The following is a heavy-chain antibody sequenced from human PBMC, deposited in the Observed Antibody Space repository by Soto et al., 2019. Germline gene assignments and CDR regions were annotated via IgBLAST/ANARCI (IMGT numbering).Heavy chain of an antibody. J-gene: IGHJ6*01. CDR1: SGPSKSHN. D-gene: IGHD3-10*01. Sequence: QVQVQQSGPGLVKPSEPLSLTCTVSSGPSKSHNWGWIRQPPGRGLEWIGYVYDTWSTSYNPSLKSRVTVSADTSTNRISLTLRFVTAADTAVYYCVRQGIGFLHGLVDVWGQGTTVIVSS. CDR3: VRQGIGFLHGLVDV. V-gene: IGHV4-59*08. CDR2: VYDTWST.